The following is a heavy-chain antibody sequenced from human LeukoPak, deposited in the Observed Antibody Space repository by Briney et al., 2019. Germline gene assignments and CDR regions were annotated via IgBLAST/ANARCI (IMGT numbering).Heavy chain of an antibody. Sequence: GGSLRLSCAASGFTFSSYSMTWVRQAPGKGLEWVALITSGSVNKYYADSVKGRFTVSRDNAKNSLFLRMNSLRAEDTAVYYCAGAKARYFDWLFNWFDPWGQGTLVTVSS. J-gene: IGHJ5*02. V-gene: IGHV3-21*01. CDR1: GFTFSSYS. CDR3: AGAKARYFDWLFNWFDP. CDR2: ITSGSVNK. D-gene: IGHD3-9*01.